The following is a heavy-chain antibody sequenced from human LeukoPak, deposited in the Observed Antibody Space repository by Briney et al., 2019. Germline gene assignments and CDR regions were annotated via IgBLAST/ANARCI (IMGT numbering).Heavy chain of an antibody. V-gene: IGHV3-23*01. J-gene: IGHJ5*02. D-gene: IGHD3-22*01. Sequence: GGSLGLSCAASGFTFSSYGMSWVRQAPGKGLEWVSVISISGGSTYYADSVKGRITISRDNSKNTLYLQMNSLRAEDTAVYYCAKDRAMIATAWGQGTLVTVSS. CDR1: GFTFSSYG. CDR2: ISISGGST. CDR3: AKDRAMIATA.